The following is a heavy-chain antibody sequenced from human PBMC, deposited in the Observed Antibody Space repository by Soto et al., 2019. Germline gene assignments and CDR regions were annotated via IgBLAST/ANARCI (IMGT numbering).Heavy chain of an antibody. D-gene: IGHD2-15*01. CDR3: ARETRMTAFDM. CDR1: GGTFSSYT. CDR2: ISAYNGNT. V-gene: IGHV1-18*01. J-gene: IGHJ3*02. Sequence: ASVKVSCKASGGTFSSYTISWVRQAPGQGLEWKGWISAYNGNTKYAQKLQGRVTMTTDTSTSTAYMELRSLRSDDTALYFCARETRMTAFDMWGQGTMVTVSS.